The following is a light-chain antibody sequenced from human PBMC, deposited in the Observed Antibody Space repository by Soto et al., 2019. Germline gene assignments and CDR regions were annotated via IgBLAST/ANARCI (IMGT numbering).Light chain of an antibody. CDR2: AAS. Sequence: DIQMTQSPSSLSASVGDRVNITCRASQSISSYLNWYQQKPGKDPKLLIYAASSLQSGVPSRFSGSGSGTDFNLTISSLQPEDFATYYCQQSYSTPWTFGQGTKVDIK. V-gene: IGKV1-39*01. CDR1: QSISSY. CDR3: QQSYSTPWT. J-gene: IGKJ1*01.